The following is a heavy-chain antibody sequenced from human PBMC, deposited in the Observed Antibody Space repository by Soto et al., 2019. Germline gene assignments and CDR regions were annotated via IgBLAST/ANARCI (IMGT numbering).Heavy chain of an antibody. CDR2: ISYDGSNK. D-gene: IGHD3-22*01. CDR3: ARERYYDSSGYAYGMDV. CDR1: GFTFSSYA. J-gene: IGHJ6*02. Sequence: QVQLVESGGGVVQPGRSLRLSCAASGFTFSSYAMHWVRQAPGKGLEWVAVISYDGSNKYYADSVKGRFTISRDNSKNTLYLQMNSLRAEDTAVYYCARERYYDSSGYAYGMDVWGQGTTVTVSS. V-gene: IGHV3-30-3*01.